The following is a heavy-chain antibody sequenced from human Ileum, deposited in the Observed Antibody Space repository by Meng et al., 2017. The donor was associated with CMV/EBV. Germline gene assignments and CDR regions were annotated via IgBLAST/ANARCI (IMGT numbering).Heavy chain of an antibody. CDR1: GFTLSNYE. D-gene: IGHD6-19*01. J-gene: IGHJ4*02. CDR3: VRGEGYTGASYSLWEY. CDR2: ISASGNTI. V-gene: IGHV3-48*03. Sequence: GGSLRLSCALSGFTLSNYEMNWVRQAPGKGLEWVAYISASGNTIYYADSVKGRFTISRDSAKSSLYLQMNSLRGEDTALYYCVRGEGYTGASYSLWEYWGQGTLVTVSS.